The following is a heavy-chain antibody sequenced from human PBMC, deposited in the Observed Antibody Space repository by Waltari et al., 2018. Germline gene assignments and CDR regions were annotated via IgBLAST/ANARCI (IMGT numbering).Heavy chain of an antibody. CDR2: LSYTGAT. Sequence: QLQLQESGPGLVKPSETLSLTCSVSGVSITSNRHYWGWIRQPPGQGLEWIGTLSYTGATYSSPSLQSRVTISRYTSKNHLSLTLGSVTAADTAGYYCATYIGASVGTAAFDVWGQGTMVTVSS. CDR1: GVSITSNRHY. CDR3: ATYIGASVGTAAFDV. V-gene: IGHV4-39*02. J-gene: IGHJ3*01. D-gene: IGHD5-12*01.